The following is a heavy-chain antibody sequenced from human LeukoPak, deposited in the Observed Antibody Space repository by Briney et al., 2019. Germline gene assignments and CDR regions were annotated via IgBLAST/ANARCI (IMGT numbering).Heavy chain of an antibody. J-gene: IGHJ3*02. D-gene: IGHD4-17*01. CDR2: IWYDGGNK. CDR3: AKMRTPTAHSGDAFDI. CDR1: GFTFSTYG. Sequence: PGGSLRLSCAASGFTFSTYGIHWVRQAPGKGLEWVAVIWYDGGNKYYADSVKGRFTISRDNSKNTLNLQMNSLRAEDTAVYYCAKMRTPTAHSGDAFDIWGQGTMVTVSS. V-gene: IGHV3-30*02.